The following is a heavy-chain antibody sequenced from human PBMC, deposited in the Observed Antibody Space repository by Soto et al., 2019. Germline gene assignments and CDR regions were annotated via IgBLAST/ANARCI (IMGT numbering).Heavy chain of an antibody. CDR1: GFTFSSYA. Sequence: EVQLLESGGGLVQPGGSLRLSCAASGFTFSSYAMSWVRQAPGKGLEWVSAISGSGGSTYYADSVKGRFTISRDNSKNTLYLQMNSLRAEDTAVYYCAKAVDCSGGNCYTYYYYYYMDVWGKGTTVTVSS. D-gene: IGHD2-15*01. J-gene: IGHJ6*03. CDR3: AKAVDCSGGNCYTYYYYYYMDV. V-gene: IGHV3-23*01. CDR2: ISGSGGST.